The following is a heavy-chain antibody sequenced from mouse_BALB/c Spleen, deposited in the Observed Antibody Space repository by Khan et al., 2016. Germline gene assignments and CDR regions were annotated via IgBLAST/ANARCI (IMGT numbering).Heavy chain of an antibody. V-gene: IGHV1-7*01. J-gene: IGHJ2*01. CDR1: GYTFTSYW. D-gene: IGHD3-1*01. Sequence: QVQLQQSGAELAKPGASVKMSCKASGYTFTSYWMHWVKQRPGQGLEWIGYINPSTGYTEYNQKFKDKATLIADKSSSTAYMQLSSLTSEDSAVYYCARSGYCDYWGQGTTLTVSS. CDR2: INPSTGYT. CDR3: ARSGYCDY.